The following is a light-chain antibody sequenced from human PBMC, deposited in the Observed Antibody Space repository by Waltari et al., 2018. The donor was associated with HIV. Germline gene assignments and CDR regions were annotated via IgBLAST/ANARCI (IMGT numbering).Light chain of an antibody. J-gene: IGKJ5*01. CDR1: QSLLHTSGYYY. Sequence: DIVLTQSPLSLPVTPGEPASISCSSNQSLLHTSGYYYLDWYLQKPGHSPQVLIYLGCYRASGGPDRLSGSGSGTDFTLRISRVEDEDVGIYYCMQALQTPLTFGQGTRLEIK. V-gene: IGKV2-28*01. CDR3: MQALQTPLT. CDR2: LGC.